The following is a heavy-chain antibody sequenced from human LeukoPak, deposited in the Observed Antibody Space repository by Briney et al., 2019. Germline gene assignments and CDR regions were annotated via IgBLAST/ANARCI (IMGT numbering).Heavy chain of an antibody. CDR3: ARDSPMVRGVVTLISDY. V-gene: IGHV1-2*02. J-gene: IGHJ4*02. Sequence: ASVKVSCKTSGYTFTDYYIHWVRQAPAQGLEWMGWINPNSGGTNSAQNFQGRVTMTRDTSISTAYMELSRLTSDDTAVYYCARDSPMVRGVVTLISDYWGQGTLVTVSS. CDR2: INPNSGGT. CDR1: GYTFTDYY. D-gene: IGHD3-10*01.